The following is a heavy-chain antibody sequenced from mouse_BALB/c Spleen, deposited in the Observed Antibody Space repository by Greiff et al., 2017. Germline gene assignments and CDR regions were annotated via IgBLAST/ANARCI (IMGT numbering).Heavy chain of an antibody. D-gene: IGHD2-14*01. Sequence: VQLKQSGPELGKPGASVKISCKASGYSFTGYNMYWVKQSHRKSLEWIGYIDPYNGGTSYNQKSKGKATLTVDKSSSTAYMHLNSLTYEDSAIYYCARSGYRYEFDYWGQGTTLTVSS. V-gene: IGHV1S135*01. CDR2: IDPYNGGT. CDR1: GYSFTGYN. J-gene: IGHJ2*01. CDR3: ARSGYRYEFDY.